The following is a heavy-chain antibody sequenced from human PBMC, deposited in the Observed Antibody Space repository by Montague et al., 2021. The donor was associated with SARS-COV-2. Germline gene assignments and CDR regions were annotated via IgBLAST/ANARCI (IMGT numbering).Heavy chain of an antibody. CDR3: ARRGRKLLPVATTIGGFDI. D-gene: IGHD5-12*01. J-gene: IGHJ3*02. CDR1: GGSISSNNYY. Sequence: SEILSLTCTVSGGSISSNNYYWGRIRQPPGKGLEWIGSIYDSGSTYYXXXLESRVTISVDTSKNHFSLKLNSVTAADTAVYYCARRGRKLLPVATTIGGFDIWGQGTMVTVSS. CDR2: IYDSGST. V-gene: IGHV4-39*02.